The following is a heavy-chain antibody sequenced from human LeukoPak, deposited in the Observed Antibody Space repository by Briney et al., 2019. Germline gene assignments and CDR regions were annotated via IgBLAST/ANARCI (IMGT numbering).Heavy chain of an antibody. J-gene: IGHJ3*02. CDR2: IWYDGSNK. CDR1: GFTFSSYG. V-gene: IGHV3-33*01. Sequence: GGSLRLSCAASGFTFSSYGMHWVRQAPGKGLEWVAVIWYDGSNKYYADSVKGRFTISRDNSKNTLYLQMNSLRAEDTAVYYCARDGPEKTYYYDSSGYYRNAFGIWGQGTMVTVSS. CDR3: ARDGPEKTYYYDSSGYYRNAFGI. D-gene: IGHD3-22*01.